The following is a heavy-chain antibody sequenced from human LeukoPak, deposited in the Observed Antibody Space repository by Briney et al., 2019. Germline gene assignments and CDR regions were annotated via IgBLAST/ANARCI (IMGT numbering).Heavy chain of an antibody. J-gene: IGHJ4*02. V-gene: IGHV3-48*01. D-gene: IGHD2-15*01. CDR3: ARDLIGGNAYDY. CDR2: ISSSGSTI. CDR1: GFTFSSYS. Sequence: GGSLRLSCAASGFTFSSYSMNWVRQAPGEGLEWVSYISSSGSTIYYADSVKGRFTISRDNAKSSLYLQLDSLRAEDTAVYYCARDLIGGNAYDYWGQGALVTVSS.